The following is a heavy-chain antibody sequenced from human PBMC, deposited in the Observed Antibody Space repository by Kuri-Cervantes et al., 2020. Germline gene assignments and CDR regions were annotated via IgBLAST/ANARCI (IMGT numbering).Heavy chain of an antibody. CDR1: GYSISSGYY. CDR2: IYHSGST. Sequence: SETPSLTCAVSGYSISSGYYWGWIRQPPGKGLEWIGSIYHSGSTNYNPSLKSRVTISVDKSKNQFSLKLSSVTAADTAVYYCARDTAAGPRTNNWFDPWGQGTLVTVSS. CDR3: ARDTAAGPRTNNWFDP. D-gene: IGHD6-13*01. V-gene: IGHV4-38-2*02. J-gene: IGHJ5*02.